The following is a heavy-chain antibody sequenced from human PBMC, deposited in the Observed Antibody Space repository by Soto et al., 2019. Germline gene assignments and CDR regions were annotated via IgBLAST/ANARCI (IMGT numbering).Heavy chain of an antibody. CDR2: IYYSGSN. J-gene: IGHJ4*02. CDR3: ARGYCTSTSCSIFNY. CDR1: GGSVSSGSFY. V-gene: IGHV4-61*01. Sequence: SETLSLTCTVSGGSVSSGSFYWSWIRQPPGKGLEWIGYIYYSGSNTYNPSLKSRVTMSADTSLNQFSLRLSSVTAADTAVYYCARGYCTSTSCSIFNYWGQGNQVTVSS. D-gene: IGHD2-2*01.